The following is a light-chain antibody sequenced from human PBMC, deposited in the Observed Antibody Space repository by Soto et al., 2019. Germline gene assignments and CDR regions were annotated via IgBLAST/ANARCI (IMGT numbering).Light chain of an antibody. CDR3: QQYGSSRK. CDR1: QSVSSSY. V-gene: IGKV3-20*01. J-gene: IGKJ1*01. Sequence: IVLTHSPGTLSLSPWERATLSCRASQSVSSSYLAWYQQKPGQAPRLLIYGASSRATDIPDRFSGSGSGTDFTLTISRLEPEDFAVYYCQQYGSSRKFGQGTKVDIK. CDR2: GAS.